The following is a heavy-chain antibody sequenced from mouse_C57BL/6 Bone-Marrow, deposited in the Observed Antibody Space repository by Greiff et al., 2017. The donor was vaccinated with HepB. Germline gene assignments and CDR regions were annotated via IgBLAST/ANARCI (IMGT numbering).Heavy chain of an antibody. V-gene: IGHV5-15*04. CDR3: ARGGLTYAMDY. J-gene: IGHJ4*01. CDR2: ISNLAYSI. Sequence: EVKLVESGGGLVQPGGSLKLSCAASGFTFSDYGMAWVRQAPRKGPEWVAFISNLAYSIYYADTVTGRFTISSENAKNTLYLEMSSLRSEDTAMYYCARGGLTYAMDYWGQGTSVTVSS. CDR1: GFTFSDYG.